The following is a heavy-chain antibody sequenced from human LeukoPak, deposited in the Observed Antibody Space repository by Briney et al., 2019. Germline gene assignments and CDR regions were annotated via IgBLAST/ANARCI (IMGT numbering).Heavy chain of an antibody. CDR2: IKQDGSEK. CDR1: GFTFSSDW. V-gene: IGHV3-7*03. D-gene: IGHD5/OR15-5a*01. J-gene: IGHJ3*02. Sequence: GGSLRLSCAASGFTFSSDWMSWVRQAPGKGLEWVANIKQDGSEKYYVDSVKGRFTISRDNAKNSLYLQMNSLRAEDTAVYYCARGGLSVGAFDIWGQGTMVTVSS. CDR3: ARGGLSVGAFDI.